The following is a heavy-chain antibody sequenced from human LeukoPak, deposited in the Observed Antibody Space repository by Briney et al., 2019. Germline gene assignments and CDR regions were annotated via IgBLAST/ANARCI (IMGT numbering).Heavy chain of an antibody. J-gene: IGHJ6*02. CDR2: MNPNSGNT. Sequence: ASVKVSCKASGYTFTSYDINWVRQATGQGLEWMGWMNPNSGNTGYAQKFQGRVTMTKNTSISTAYMELSSLRSEDTAVYYCARSLPYYYDSSGWPYYFYGMDVWGQGTTVTVSS. CDR3: ARSLPYYYDSSGWPYYFYGMDV. D-gene: IGHD3-22*01. V-gene: IGHV1-8*01. CDR1: GYTFTSYD.